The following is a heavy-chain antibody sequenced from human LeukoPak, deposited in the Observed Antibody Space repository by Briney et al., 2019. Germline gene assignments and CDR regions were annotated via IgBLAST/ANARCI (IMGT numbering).Heavy chain of an antibody. CDR2: IYPGDSDT. J-gene: IGHJ3*02. Sequence: GESLKISCKGSGYSVTSYWIGWVRQMPGKGLEWMGIIYPGDSDTRYSPSFQGQVTISADKSISTAYLQWSSLKASDTAMYYCARPQYGDYDAFDIWGQGTMITVSS. D-gene: IGHD4-17*01. CDR3: ARPQYGDYDAFDI. CDR1: GYSVTSYW. V-gene: IGHV5-51*01.